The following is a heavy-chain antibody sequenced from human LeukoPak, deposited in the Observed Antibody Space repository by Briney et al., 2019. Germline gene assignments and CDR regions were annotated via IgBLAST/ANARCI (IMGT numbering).Heavy chain of an antibody. J-gene: IGHJ4*02. CDR3: ARESYAIAAAALDY. CDR1: GGSFSNYY. D-gene: IGHD6-13*01. Sequence: SETLSLTCAVFGGSFSNYYWTWIRQPPGKGLEWIGEINHSGSTNYNPSLKSRVTISVDTSKNQFSLKLSSVTAADTAVYYCARESYAIAAAALDYWGQGTLVTVSS. CDR2: INHSGST. V-gene: IGHV4-34*01.